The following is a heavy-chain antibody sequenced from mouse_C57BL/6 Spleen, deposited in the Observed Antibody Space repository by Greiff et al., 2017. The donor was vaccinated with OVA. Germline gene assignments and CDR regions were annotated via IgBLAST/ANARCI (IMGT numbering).Heavy chain of an antibody. CDR3: ARGGYYCGSSYFGD. CDR1: GYTFTSYW. D-gene: IGHD1-1*01. J-gene: IGHJ2*01. V-gene: IGHV1-55*01. Sequence: QVQLQQPGAELVKPGASVKMSCKASGYTFTSYWITWVKQRPGQGLEWIGDIYPGSGSTNYNEKFKSKATLTVDTSSSTAYMQLSSLTSEDSAVYYGARGGYYCGSSYFGDWGKGTTLAVSS. CDR2: IYPGSGST.